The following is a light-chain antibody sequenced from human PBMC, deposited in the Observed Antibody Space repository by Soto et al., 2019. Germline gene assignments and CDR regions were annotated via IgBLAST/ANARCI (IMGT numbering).Light chain of an antibody. J-gene: IGKJ2*01. CDR2: TTS. V-gene: IGKV1-9*01. CDR3: QQLNSYPHT. CDR1: QGISDY. Sequence: DIPLTQSPSFLSASVGDRVTITCRASQGISDYLAWYQQKPGKAPKLLIYTTSSLQSGVPSRFSGSGSGTEFTLTINSLQPEDFATYYCQQLNSYPHTFGQGTKLEIK.